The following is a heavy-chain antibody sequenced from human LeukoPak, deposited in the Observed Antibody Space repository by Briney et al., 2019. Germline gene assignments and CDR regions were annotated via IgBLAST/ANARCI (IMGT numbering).Heavy chain of an antibody. V-gene: IGHV3-66*02. Sequence: GGSLRLSCAASGFTVSNNYLSWVRQAPGKGPEWVSVIYSGGATHYADSVKGRFTISRDSSKNTLYLQMSSLRAEDTAVYYCARGVPSPFPDPFDHWGQGTLVTVSS. CDR1: GFTVSNNY. CDR2: IYSGGAT. D-gene: IGHD6-6*01. CDR3: ARGVPSPFPDPFDH. J-gene: IGHJ4*02.